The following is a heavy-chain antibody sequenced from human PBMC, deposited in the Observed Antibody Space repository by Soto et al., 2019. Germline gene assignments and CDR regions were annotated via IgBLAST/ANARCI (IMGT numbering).Heavy chain of an antibody. CDR3: ARGRSNAFDI. J-gene: IGHJ3*02. CDR1: GFTFSNFW. CDR2: INEDGSER. Sequence: EVQLVESGGGLVQPGWSLRLSCEGSGFTFSNFWMTWVRQAPGKGLEWVANINEDGSERYYVDSVKGRFTISTDNAKNSLYLQMNSLRAEDTAGYYCARGRSNAFDIWGPGTMVTVSS. V-gene: IGHV3-7*04.